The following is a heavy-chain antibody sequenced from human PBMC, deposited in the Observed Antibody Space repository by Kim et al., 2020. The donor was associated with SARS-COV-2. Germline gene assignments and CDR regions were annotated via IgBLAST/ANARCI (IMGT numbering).Heavy chain of an antibody. V-gene: IGHV3-7*03. J-gene: IGHJ4*02. CDR1: GFTFSSYW. CDR3: ARDQRVLWFEYYFDY. CDR2: IKQDGSEK. D-gene: IGHD3-10*01. Sequence: GSLRLSCAASGFTFSSYWMSWVRQAPGKGLEWVANIKQDGSEKYYVDSVKGRFTISRDNAKNSLYLQMNSLRAEDTAVYYCARDQRVLWFEYYFDYWGQGTLVTVSS.